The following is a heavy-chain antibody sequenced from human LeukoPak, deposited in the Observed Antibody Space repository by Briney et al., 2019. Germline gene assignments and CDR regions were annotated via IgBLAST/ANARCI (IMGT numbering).Heavy chain of an antibody. CDR1: GFTFDDYG. J-gene: IGHJ4*02. V-gene: IGHV3-20*04. Sequence: GGSLRLSCAASGFTFDDYGMSWVRQAPGKGLEWVSGINWNGGSTGYADSVKGRFTISRDNAKNSLYLQMNSLRAEDTALYYCAGGVGSRWVGYFDYWGQGTLVTVSS. CDR3: AGGVGSRWVGYFDY. CDR2: INWNGGST. D-gene: IGHD2-2*01.